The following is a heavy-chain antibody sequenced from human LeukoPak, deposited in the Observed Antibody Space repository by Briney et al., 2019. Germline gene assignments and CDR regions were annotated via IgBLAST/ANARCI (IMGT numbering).Heavy chain of an antibody. D-gene: IGHD6-25*01. CDR1: GFTFTNAW. Sequence: GGSLRLSCAASGFTFTNAWMTWVRQAPGKGLEWVGRIKSTTDGGTTVYAAPVKGRFTISRDDSKNTMSLQMNSLKSEDTAVYYCTYAAFDYWGQGTLVSVSS. CDR3: TYAAFDY. V-gene: IGHV3-15*01. CDR2: IKSTTDGGTT. J-gene: IGHJ4*02.